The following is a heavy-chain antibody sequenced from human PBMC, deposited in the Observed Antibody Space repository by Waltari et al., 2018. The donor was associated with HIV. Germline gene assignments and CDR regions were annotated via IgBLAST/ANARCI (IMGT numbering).Heavy chain of an antibody. CDR2: IYYSGGT. Sequence: QLQLQESGPGLVKPSETLSLTCTVSGGSISSSNYYWGWIRQPPGKGLEWIGSIYYSGGTYYNPSLKSRITISFDTAKNQFSLKLNSVTAADTAVYYCARDKGAAAAGTVWGQGTLVTVSS. J-gene: IGHJ4*02. V-gene: IGHV4-39*07. D-gene: IGHD6-13*01. CDR3: ARDKGAAAAGTV. CDR1: GGSISSSNYY.